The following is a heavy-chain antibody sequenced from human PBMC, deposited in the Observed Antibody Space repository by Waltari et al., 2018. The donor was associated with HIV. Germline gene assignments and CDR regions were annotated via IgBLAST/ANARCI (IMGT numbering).Heavy chain of an antibody. V-gene: IGHV3-11*05. CDR3: ATSYYDSTGPYDY. Sequence: QVRLVDSGGGLVKPGGSLRLSCAASGFTFSDYYMSWIRQAPGKGLEWVSYISTSSSFTNYADSVKGRFTISRDNAQNSLYLQMNSLRAEDTAVYYCATSYYDSTGPYDYWGQGTLVTVSS. J-gene: IGHJ4*02. CDR1: GFTFSDYY. D-gene: IGHD3-22*01. CDR2: ISTSSSFT.